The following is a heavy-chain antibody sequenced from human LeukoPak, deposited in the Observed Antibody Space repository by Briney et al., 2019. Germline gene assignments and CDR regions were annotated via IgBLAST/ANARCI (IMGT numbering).Heavy chain of an antibody. CDR1: GFTVSSNY. J-gene: IGHJ3*02. V-gene: IGHV3-53*01. D-gene: IGHD6-19*01. CDR2: IYSGGSK. Sequence: PGGSLRLSCAASGFTVSSNYMSWVRQAPGKGLEWVSVIYSGGSKYYADSVKGRFTISRDNSKDTLYLQMNSLRAEDTAVYYCARTQWPDAFDIWGQGTMVTVSS. CDR3: ARTQWPDAFDI.